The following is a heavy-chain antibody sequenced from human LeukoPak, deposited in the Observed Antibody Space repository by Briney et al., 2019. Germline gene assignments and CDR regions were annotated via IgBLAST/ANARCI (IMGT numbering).Heavy chain of an antibody. D-gene: IGHD3-10*01. Sequence: SETLSLTCAVSGYSISRGYYWALIRPPPGKGLEWIGTVYHTGSTYYNPSLDSRVTISVDTSKNEFSLNLKSVTAADTAVYYCARAGWIITSGIDYWGQGALVIVSS. CDR1: GYSISRGYY. CDR2: VYHTGST. J-gene: IGHJ4*02. CDR3: ARAGWIITSGIDY. V-gene: IGHV4-38-2*01.